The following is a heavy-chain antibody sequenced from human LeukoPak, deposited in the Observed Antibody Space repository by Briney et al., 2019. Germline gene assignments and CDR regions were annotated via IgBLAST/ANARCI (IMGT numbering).Heavy chain of an antibody. J-gene: IGHJ4*02. CDR2: IIPILGTA. CDR1: GGTFSSYA. D-gene: IGHD3-22*01. V-gene: IGHV1-69*04. Sequence: SVKVSCKASGGTFSSYAISWVRQAPGQGLEWMGRIIPILGTANYAQKFQGRVTITADKSTSTAYMELSSLRSEDTAVYYCARDPRYDSSGYYYFDYWGQGTLVTVSS. CDR3: ARDPRYDSSGYYYFDY.